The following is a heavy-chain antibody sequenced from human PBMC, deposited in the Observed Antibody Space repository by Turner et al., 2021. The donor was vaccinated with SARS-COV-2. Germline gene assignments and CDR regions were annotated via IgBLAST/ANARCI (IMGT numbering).Heavy chain of an antibody. V-gene: IGHV3-23*03. Sequence: EVQLLESGGGLVQPGGSLRLSCAASGITFSSYAMSWVRQAPGKGLEWVSVIYSGGSTYYADSVKGRFTISRDNSKNTLYLQMNSLRAEDTAVYYCARDGAWKPEGMDVWGQGTTVTVSS. CDR1: GITFSSYA. CDR2: IYSGGST. CDR3: ARDGAWKPEGMDV. J-gene: IGHJ6*02. D-gene: IGHD1-1*01.